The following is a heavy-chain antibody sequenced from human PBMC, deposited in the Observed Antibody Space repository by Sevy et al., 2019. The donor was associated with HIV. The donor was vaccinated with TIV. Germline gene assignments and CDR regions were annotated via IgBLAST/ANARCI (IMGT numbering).Heavy chain of an antibody. CDR2: INGDGSRT. CDR3: AKDHDNNWFDP. D-gene: IGHD3-22*01. CDR1: GFTFSSYW. J-gene: IGHJ5*02. Sequence: GGSLRLSCAASGFTFSSYWMHWVRQGPGRGLVWVSRINGDGSRTDYADSVKGRFSISRDNARNTLFLQMNSLRAEDTAIYFCAKDHDNNWFDPWGQGTLVTVSS. V-gene: IGHV3-74*01.